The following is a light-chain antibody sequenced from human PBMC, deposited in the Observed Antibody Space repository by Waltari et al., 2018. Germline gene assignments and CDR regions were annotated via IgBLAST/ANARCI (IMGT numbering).Light chain of an antibody. CDR3: QQYNDWPLLT. CDR2: GAS. V-gene: IGKV3-15*01. CDR1: QSVSSN. Sequence: EIVMTQSPATLSVSPGERATLSCRASQSVSSNLAWYQQTPVQAPRLLIYGASTRATGIPARFSGSGSGTEFTLTISSLQSEDFAVYYCQQYNDWPLLTFGGGTKVEIK. J-gene: IGKJ4*01.